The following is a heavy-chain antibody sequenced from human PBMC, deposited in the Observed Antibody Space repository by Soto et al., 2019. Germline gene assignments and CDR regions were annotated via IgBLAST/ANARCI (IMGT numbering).Heavy chain of an antibody. CDR1: GYSISSGYY. J-gene: IGHJ4*02. V-gene: IGHV4-38-2*01. CDR2: IYHSGST. D-gene: IGHD4-17*01. Sequence: PSETLSLTCAVSGYSISSGYYWGWIRQPPGKGLEWIASIYHSGSTYYNPSLKSRVTISVDTSKNQFSLKLSSVTAADTAVYYCARVTVTTYLFDYWGQGTLVTVSS. CDR3: ARVTVTTYLFDY.